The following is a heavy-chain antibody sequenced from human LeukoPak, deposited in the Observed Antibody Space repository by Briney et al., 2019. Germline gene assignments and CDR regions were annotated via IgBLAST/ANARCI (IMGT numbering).Heavy chain of an antibody. V-gene: IGHV3-23*01. Sequence: GGSLRLSCAASGFTFSSFAMSWVRQAPGKGLEWVSTISDSGGSTYYADSVRGRFTISRDNSKDTLYVQMNSLRAEDAAVYYCAKSHSVARRGYFDYWGQGTLVTVSS. J-gene: IGHJ4*02. CDR3: AKSHSVARRGYFDY. CDR1: GFTFSSFA. D-gene: IGHD2-21*01. CDR2: ISDSGGST.